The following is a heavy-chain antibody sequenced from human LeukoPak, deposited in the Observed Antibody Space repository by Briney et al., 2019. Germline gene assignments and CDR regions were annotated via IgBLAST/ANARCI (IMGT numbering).Heavy chain of an antibody. V-gene: IGHV3-9*01. J-gene: IGHJ4*02. D-gene: IGHD3-10*01. CDR1: GFTFDDYA. Sequence: GGSPRLSCAASGFTFDDYAMHWVRQAPGKGLEWVSGISWNSGSIGYADSVKGRFTISRDNSKNTLYLQMSSLRVEDTALYYCARDFAFGEPIYWGQGALVTVSS. CDR2: ISWNSGSI. CDR3: ARDFAFGEPIY.